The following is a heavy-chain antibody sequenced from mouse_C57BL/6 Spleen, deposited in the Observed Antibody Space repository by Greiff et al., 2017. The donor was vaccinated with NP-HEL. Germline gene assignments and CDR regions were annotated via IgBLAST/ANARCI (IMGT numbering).Heavy chain of an antibody. CDR2: IYPGDGDT. CDR1: GYAFSSYW. D-gene: IGHD1-1*01. CDR3: ARSAPDSSPGRFAY. V-gene: IGHV1-80*01. J-gene: IGHJ3*01. Sequence: QVHVKQSGAELVKPGASVKISCKASGYAFSSYWMNWVKQRPGKGLEWIGQIYPGDGDTNYNGKFKGKATLTADKSSSTAYMQLSSLTSEDSAVYFCARSAPDSSPGRFAYWGQGTLVTVSA.